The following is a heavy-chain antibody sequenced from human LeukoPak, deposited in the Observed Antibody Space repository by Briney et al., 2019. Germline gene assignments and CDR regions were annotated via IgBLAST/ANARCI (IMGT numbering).Heavy chain of an antibody. CDR2: IKGDGSTT. Sequence: GGSLRLSCAASGFTFRNYCMHWVRQAPGKEPVWVSNIKGDGSTTNYADSVKGRFTTSRDNAKNALHLQMNSLTAEDTAVYYCVLDLFSSFAFDIWGQGTMVTVSS. CDR3: VLDLFSSFAFDI. J-gene: IGHJ3*02. CDR1: GFTFRNYC. V-gene: IGHV3-74*01. D-gene: IGHD3/OR15-3a*01.